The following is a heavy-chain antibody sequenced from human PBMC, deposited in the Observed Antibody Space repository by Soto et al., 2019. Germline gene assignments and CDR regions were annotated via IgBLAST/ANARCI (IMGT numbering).Heavy chain of an antibody. J-gene: IGHJ5*02. V-gene: IGHV1-18*01. CDR1: GYTFTSYG. D-gene: IGHD2-2*01. CDR3: AGGSSTSCYDNWFDP. Sequence: ASVKVSCKASGYTFTSYGISWVRQAPGQGLEWMGWISAYNGNTNYAQKLQGRVTMTIDTSTSTAYMELRSLRSDDTAAYYCAGGSSTSCYDNWFDPWGQGTLVTVSS. CDR2: ISAYNGNT.